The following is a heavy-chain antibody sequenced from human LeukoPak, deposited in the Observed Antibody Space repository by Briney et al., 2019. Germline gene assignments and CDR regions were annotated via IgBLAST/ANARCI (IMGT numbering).Heavy chain of an antibody. V-gene: IGHV3-53*01. CDR2: IYSGGST. CDR3: ARDRGSYGSDATYLDY. J-gene: IGHJ4*02. Sequence: GGSLRLSCAASGFTVSSNYMSWVRQAPGKGLEWVSVIYSGGSTYYADSVKGRFTISRDNSKNTLYLQMNSLRAEDTAVYYCARDRGSYGSDATYLDYWGQGTLATVSS. D-gene: IGHD5-18*01. CDR1: GFTVSSNY.